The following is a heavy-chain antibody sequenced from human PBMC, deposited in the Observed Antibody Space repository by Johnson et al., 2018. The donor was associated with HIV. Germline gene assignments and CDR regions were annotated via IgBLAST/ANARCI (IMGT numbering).Heavy chain of an antibody. CDR3: ARDWSWRGSLKGGGAFDI. V-gene: IGHV3-30*04. CDR1: GFTFSSYA. J-gene: IGHJ3*02. CDR2: ISYDGSNK. Sequence: QVQLVESGGGVVQPGRSLRLSCAGSGFTFSSYAMHWVRQAPGKGLEWVAVISYDGSNKYYADSVKGRFTISRDNYKNTLYLQMNSLRAEDTAVFFCARDWSWRGSLKGGGAFDIWGQGTLVTVSA. D-gene: IGHD1-26*01.